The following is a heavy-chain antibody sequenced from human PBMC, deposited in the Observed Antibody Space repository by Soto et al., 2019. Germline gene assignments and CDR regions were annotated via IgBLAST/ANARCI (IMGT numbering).Heavy chain of an antibody. J-gene: IGHJ4*02. CDR1: GYTFTSYG. CDR3: AGDKGDGWGSYYGY. CDR2: ISTYNGNA. Sequence: QVQLVQSGAEVKKPGASVKVSCKASGYTFTSYGISWVRQAPGQGLEWMGWISTYNGNANYAQKLQGRVTMTTDTGTRAACMELRSLRSDDTAVYYCAGDKGDGWGSYYGYWGPGALVTVS. D-gene: IGHD3-10*01. V-gene: IGHV1-18*01.